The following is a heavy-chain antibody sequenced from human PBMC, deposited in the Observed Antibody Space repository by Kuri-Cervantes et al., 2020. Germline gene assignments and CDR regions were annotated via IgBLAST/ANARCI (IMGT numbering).Heavy chain of an antibody. CDR3: ARGSSGYIVY. V-gene: IGHV4-34*01. CDR2: INHSGST. Sequence: SETLSLTCAVYGGSFSGYYWSWIRQPPGKGLEWIGEINHSGSTNYNPSLKSRVAISVDTSKNQSSLKLSSVTAADTAVYYCARGSSGYIVYWGQGTQVTVSS. D-gene: IGHD1-26*01. J-gene: IGHJ4*01. CDR1: GGSFSGYY.